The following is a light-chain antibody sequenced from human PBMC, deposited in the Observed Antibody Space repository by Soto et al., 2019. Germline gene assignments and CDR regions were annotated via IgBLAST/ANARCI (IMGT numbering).Light chain of an antibody. CDR3: QQYGSSGT. CDR2: DAS. J-gene: IGKJ1*01. V-gene: IGKV3-11*01. Sequence: EIVLTQSPATLSLSPGERATLSCRASQSVSSHLAWYQQKPGQAPRLLIYDASTRATGIPARFSGSGSGTDFTLTISSLEPEDFAVYYCQQYGSSGTFGQGTKVDIK. CDR1: QSVSSH.